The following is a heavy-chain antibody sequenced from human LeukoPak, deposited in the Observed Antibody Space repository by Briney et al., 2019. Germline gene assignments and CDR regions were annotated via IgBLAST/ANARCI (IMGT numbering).Heavy chain of an antibody. CDR3: ARDLGARYSSSWSYYYDSSGYVDY. CDR1: GYTFTSYY. V-gene: IGHV1-46*01. J-gene: IGHJ4*02. CDR2: INPSGGST. D-gene: IGHD3-22*01. Sequence: ASVKVSCKASGYTFTSYYMHWVRQAPGQGLEWMGIINPSGGSTSYAQKFQGRVTMTRDMSTSTVYMELSSLRSEDTAVYYCARDLGARYSSSWSYYYDSSGYVDYWGQGTLVTVSS.